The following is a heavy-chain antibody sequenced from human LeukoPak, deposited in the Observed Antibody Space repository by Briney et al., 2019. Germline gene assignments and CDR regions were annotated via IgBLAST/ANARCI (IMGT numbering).Heavy chain of an antibody. J-gene: IGHJ4*02. CDR3: ARDKPYGSGSWDY. D-gene: IGHD3-10*01. CDR2: INPNSGGT. CDR1: GYTFTSYG. Sequence: ASVKVSCKASGYTFTSYGISWVRQAPGQGLEWMGWINPNSGGTNYAQKFQGRVTMTRDTSISTAYMELSRLRSDDTAVYYCARDKPYGSGSWDYWGQGTLVTVSS. V-gene: IGHV1-2*02.